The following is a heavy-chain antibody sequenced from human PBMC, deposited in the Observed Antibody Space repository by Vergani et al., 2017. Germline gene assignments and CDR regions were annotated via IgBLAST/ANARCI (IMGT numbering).Heavy chain of an antibody. J-gene: IGHJ4*02. D-gene: IGHD2-15*01. Sequence: QVQLVESGGGVVQPGGSLRLSCAASGFTFSSYGMHWVRQAPGKGLEWVAFIRYDGSNKYYADSVKGRFTISRDNSKNTLYLQMNSLRAEDTAVYYCAKDKLGCIDYWGQGTLVTVSS. CDR2: IRYDGSNK. CDR3: AKDKLGCIDY. CDR1: GFTFSSYG. V-gene: IGHV3-30*02.